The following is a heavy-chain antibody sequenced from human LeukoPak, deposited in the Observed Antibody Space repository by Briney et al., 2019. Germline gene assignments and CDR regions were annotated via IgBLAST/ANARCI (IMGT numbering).Heavy chain of an antibody. J-gene: IGHJ4*02. CDR3: ARHFDY. CDR1: GGPFRGSTYY. V-gene: IGHV4-39*01. CDR2: VYYSGTT. Sequence: SETLSLTCTVSGGPFRGSTYYWGWIRQPPGKGLEWIGSVYYSGTTYYNPSLMSRVTLSVDTSKNQFSLKLSSVTAAHTAVYYCARHFDYWGQGILVTVSS.